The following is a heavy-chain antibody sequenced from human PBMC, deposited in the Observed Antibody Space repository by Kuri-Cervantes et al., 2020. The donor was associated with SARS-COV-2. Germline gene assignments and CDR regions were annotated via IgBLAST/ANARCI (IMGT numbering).Heavy chain of an antibody. CDR3: AGESGGYCSGGSCSTNWFDP. V-gene: IGHV1-24*01. CDR1: GYTLTELS. J-gene: IGHJ5*02. Sequence: ASVKVTCKVSGYTLTELSMHWVRQAPGKGLEWMGGFDPEDGETIYAQNFQGRVTMTGDTSTSTVYMELSSLRSEDTAVYYCAGESGGYCSGGSCSTNWFDPWGQGTLVTVSS. D-gene: IGHD2-15*01. CDR2: FDPEDGET.